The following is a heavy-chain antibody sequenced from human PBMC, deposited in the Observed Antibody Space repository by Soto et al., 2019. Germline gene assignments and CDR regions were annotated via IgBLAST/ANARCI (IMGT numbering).Heavy chain of an antibody. CDR2: FDPEEGNT. V-gene: IGHV1-24*01. J-gene: IGHJ4*02. CDR3: ATGFPQWELLQY. D-gene: IGHD1-26*01. CDR1: GYTLSELF. Sequence: QVQLVQSGAEVKKPGASVKVSCKVSGYTLSELFVHWVRQDPGKGLEWLGGFDPEEGNTIYAQNFRGRVTMTDDTSTDTAHMELSSLRSDDTAVYYCATGFPQWELLQYWGQGTLLTVSS.